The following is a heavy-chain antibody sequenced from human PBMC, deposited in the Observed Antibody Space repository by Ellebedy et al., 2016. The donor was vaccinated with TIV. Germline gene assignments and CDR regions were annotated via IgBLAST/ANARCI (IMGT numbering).Heavy chain of an antibody. Sequence: GESLKISCKGSGYSFTSYWIGWVRQMPGKGLAWMGIIYPGDSDTRYSPSFQGQVTISADKSISTADLQWSSLKASDTAMYYCARPQQAYCGGDCSDGMDVWGQGTTVTVSS. J-gene: IGHJ6*02. CDR1: GYSFTSYW. CDR3: ARPQQAYCGGDCSDGMDV. CDR2: IYPGDSDT. D-gene: IGHD2-21*02. V-gene: IGHV5-51*01.